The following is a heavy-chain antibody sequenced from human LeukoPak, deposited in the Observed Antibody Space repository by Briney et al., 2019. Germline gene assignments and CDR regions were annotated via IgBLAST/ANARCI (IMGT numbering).Heavy chain of an antibody. Sequence: GGSLRLSCVASGFTFSTYWVSWVRQAPGKGLEGVAHIKQDGSEKYYVDAVKGRFTISRDNAKNSLYLQVNSLRAEDTAVYYCARGGKIAGYYYFYMDVWGKGTTVIVSS. CDR1: GFTFSTYW. CDR2: IKQDGSEK. D-gene: IGHD2/OR15-2a*01. CDR3: ARGGKIAGYYYFYMDV. J-gene: IGHJ6*03. V-gene: IGHV3-7*01.